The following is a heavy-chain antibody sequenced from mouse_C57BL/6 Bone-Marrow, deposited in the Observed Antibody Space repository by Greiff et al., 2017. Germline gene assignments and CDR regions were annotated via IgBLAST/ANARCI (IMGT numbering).Heavy chain of an antibody. J-gene: IGHJ2*01. D-gene: IGHD2-14*01. V-gene: IGHV1-81*01. Sequence: QVQLKQSGAELVRPGASVKLSCKASGYTFTSYGLSWVKQRTGQGLEWIGVIYPRSGNTYYNEKFKGKATLTANKSSRTAYMQLRSLTSEDSAVYVCAVPGYFDYWGQGTTLTVSS. CDR2: IYPRSGNT. CDR1: GYTFTSYG. CDR3: AVPGYFDY.